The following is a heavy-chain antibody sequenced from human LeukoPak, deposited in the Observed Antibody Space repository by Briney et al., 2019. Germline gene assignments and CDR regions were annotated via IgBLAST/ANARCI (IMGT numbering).Heavy chain of an antibody. Sequence: SVKISCKASGGTFSSYAISWVRQAPGQGLEWMGGIIPIFGTANYAQKFQGRVTITTDESTSTTYMELSSLRSEDTAVYYCASGYSGSYYGQDYWGQGTLVTVSS. D-gene: IGHD1-26*01. CDR2: IIPIFGTA. CDR1: GGTFSSYA. CDR3: ASGYSGSYYGQDY. J-gene: IGHJ4*02. V-gene: IGHV1-69*05.